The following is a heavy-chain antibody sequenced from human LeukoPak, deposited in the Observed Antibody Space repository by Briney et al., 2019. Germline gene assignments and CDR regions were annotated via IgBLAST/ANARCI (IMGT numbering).Heavy chain of an antibody. Sequence: GGSLRLSCAASGFAFSSYSMNWVRQAPGKGLEWVSYISRSSSTIYYADSVKGRFTISRDNAKNSLYLQMNSLRDEDTAVYYCARDTSTWDQGANYYGVDVWGQGTAVTVSS. J-gene: IGHJ6*02. CDR2: ISRSSSTI. V-gene: IGHV3-48*02. CDR1: GFAFSSYS. D-gene: IGHD1-26*01. CDR3: ARDTSTWDQGANYYGVDV.